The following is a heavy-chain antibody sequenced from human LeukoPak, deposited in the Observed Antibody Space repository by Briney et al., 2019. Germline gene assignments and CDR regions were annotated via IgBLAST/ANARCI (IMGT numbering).Heavy chain of an antibody. Sequence: SETLSLTCTVSGGSIRSSSYFWGWIGQPPGKGLEWIGGIYNSESTYNPSLKSRVTISVDTSKNQFSLKLSSVTAADTAVYYCASRGYSYGYYYWGQGTLVTVSS. D-gene: IGHD5-18*01. V-gene: IGHV4-39*01. CDR1: GGSIRSSSYF. CDR3: ASRGYSYGYYY. J-gene: IGHJ4*02. CDR2: IYNSEST.